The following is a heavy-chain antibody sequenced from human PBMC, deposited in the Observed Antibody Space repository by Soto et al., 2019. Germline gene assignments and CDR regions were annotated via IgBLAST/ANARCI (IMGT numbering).Heavy chain of an antibody. J-gene: IGHJ6*02. CDR1: GGSISSYY. V-gene: IGHV4-59*01. CDR3: ARGRGYYDILTGYSNYYYYGMDV. D-gene: IGHD3-9*01. CDR2: IYYSGST. Sequence: QVQLQESGPGLVKPSETLSLTCTVSGGSISSYYWSWIRQPPGKGLEWIGYIYYSGSTNHNPSLKSRVTLSVDTSKNQFSLKLSSVTAADTAVYYCARGRGYYDILTGYSNYYYYGMDVWGQGTTVTVSS.